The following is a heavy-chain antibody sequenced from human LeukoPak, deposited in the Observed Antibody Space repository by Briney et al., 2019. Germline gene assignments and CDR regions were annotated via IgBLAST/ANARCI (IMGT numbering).Heavy chain of an antibody. V-gene: IGHV4-59*01. CDR3: VRLGYCSSTSCYYSSNYHYYGMDV. D-gene: IGHD2-2*01. CDR1: GGSISSYY. Sequence: SETLSLTCTVSGGSISSYYWSWIRQPPGKGLEWIGYIYYSGSTNYNPSLKSRVTISVDTSKNQFSLKLSSVTAADTAVYYCVRLGYCSSTSCYYSSNYHYYGMDVWGQGTTVTVSS. J-gene: IGHJ6*02. CDR2: IYYSGST.